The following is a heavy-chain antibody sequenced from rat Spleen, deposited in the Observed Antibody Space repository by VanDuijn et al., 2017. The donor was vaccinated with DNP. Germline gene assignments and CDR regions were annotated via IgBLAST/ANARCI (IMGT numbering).Heavy chain of an antibody. Sequence: EVQLVESGGGLVQPGRSLKLSCAASGFTFSNYDMAWVRQAPTKGLEWVASISPSGGSTYYRDSVQGRFTVSRDNAKSSLYLQMDSLRSEDTATYYCARQIYYYDGTYYWYFDFWGPGTMVTVSS. V-gene: IGHV5-25*01. J-gene: IGHJ1*01. D-gene: IGHD1-12*02. CDR2: ISPSGGST. CDR1: GFTFSNYD. CDR3: ARQIYYYDGTYYWYFDF.